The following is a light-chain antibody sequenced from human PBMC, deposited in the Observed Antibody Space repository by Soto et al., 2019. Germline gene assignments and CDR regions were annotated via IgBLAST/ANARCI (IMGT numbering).Light chain of an antibody. CDR3: QQYNNWPRT. V-gene: IGKV3-15*01. CDR2: GAY. Sequence: EIVLTQSPSTLSVSPGGRATLSCRASQSVSGDLAWYHHKPGQPPRLLIYGAYTRATGVPARFSGSGSGTEFTLTINSLQSEDFAVYYCQQYNNWPRTFGQGTKV. J-gene: IGKJ1*01. CDR1: QSVSGD.